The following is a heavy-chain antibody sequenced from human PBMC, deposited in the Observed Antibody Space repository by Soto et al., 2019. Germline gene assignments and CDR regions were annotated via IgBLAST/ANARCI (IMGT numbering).Heavy chain of an antibody. V-gene: IGHV1-69*01. CDR3: ATGKDIVVVPAATNYYYYGMDV. D-gene: IGHD2-2*01. Sequence: QVQLVQSGAEVKKPGSSVKVSCKASGGTFSSYAISWVRQAPGQGLEWMGGIIPIFGTANYAQKFQGRVTITADESTITAYMELSSLRSEDTAVYYCATGKDIVVVPAATNYYYYGMDVWGQGTTVTVSS. J-gene: IGHJ6*02. CDR1: GGTFSSYA. CDR2: IIPIFGTA.